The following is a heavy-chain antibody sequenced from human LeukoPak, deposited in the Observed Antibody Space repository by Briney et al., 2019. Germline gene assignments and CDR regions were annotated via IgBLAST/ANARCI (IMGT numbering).Heavy chain of an antibody. CDR1: GYTLTELS. CDR2: FHPEDGET. Sequence: ASVKVSCKVSGYTLTELSTHWVRQAPGKGLEWMGGFHPEDGETIYAQKFQGRVTMTEDTSTDTAYMELSSLRSEDTAVYYCATDRVVGATQKDSLDYWGQGTLVTVSS. J-gene: IGHJ4*02. CDR3: ATDRVVGATQKDSLDY. D-gene: IGHD1-26*01. V-gene: IGHV1-24*01.